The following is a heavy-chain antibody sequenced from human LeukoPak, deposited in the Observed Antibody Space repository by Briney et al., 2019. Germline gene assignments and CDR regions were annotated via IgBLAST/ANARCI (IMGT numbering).Heavy chain of an antibody. J-gene: IGHJ4*02. CDR3: ARGTSALVPDY. CDR2: IHHSGST. D-gene: IGHD3-16*02. CDR1: GGSISNGGYY. Sequence: PSETLSLTCTVSGGSISNGGYYWSWIRQPPGKGLEWIGYIHHSGSTYYNPSLKSRVTISVDRSGNQFSLELSSVAAADSAVYFCARGTSALVPDYWGQGTLVTVSS. V-gene: IGHV4-30-2*01.